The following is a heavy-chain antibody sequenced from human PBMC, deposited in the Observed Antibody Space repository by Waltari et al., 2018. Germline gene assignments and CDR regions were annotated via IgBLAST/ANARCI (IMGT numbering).Heavy chain of an antibody. CDR3: GRSYDFWSGYPVEY. CDR2: VAYNGKT. Sequence: QVRLQESGPGLVKPSETLSLTCSVSGDSINNYYWNWIRQPPGKELEGIGYVAYNGKTNYNPSLKSRVTISVDTSKNQVSLKVTSVTAADTAVYYGGRSYDFWSGYPVEYWGPGSLVTVSS. J-gene: IGHJ4*02. D-gene: IGHD3-3*01. V-gene: IGHV4-59*01. CDR1: GDSINNYY.